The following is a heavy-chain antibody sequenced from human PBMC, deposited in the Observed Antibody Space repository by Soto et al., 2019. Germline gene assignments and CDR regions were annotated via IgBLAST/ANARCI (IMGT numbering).Heavy chain of an antibody. V-gene: IGHV1-3*01. CDR3: ARDLGGWPDY. CDR2: INAGNGNT. CDR1: GYTFTSYA. D-gene: IGHD2-15*01. J-gene: IGHJ4*02. Sequence: GASVTVSCTASGYTFTSYAMHWVRQAPGQRLEWMGWINAGNGNTKYSQKFQGRVTITRDTSASTAYMELSSLRSEDAAVYYCARDLGGWPDYWGQGTLVTVSS.